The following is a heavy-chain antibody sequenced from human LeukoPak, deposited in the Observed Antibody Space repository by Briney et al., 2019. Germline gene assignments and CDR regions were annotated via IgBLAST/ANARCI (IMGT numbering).Heavy chain of an antibody. CDR3: ARVGYCSSTSCYWYFDY. Sequence: GGSLRLSCAASGFTFSSYAMSWVRQAPGKGLEWVANIKQDGSEKYYVDSVKGRFTISRDNAKNSLYLQMNSLRAEDTAVYYCARVGYCSSTSCYWYFDYWGQGTLVTVSS. J-gene: IGHJ4*02. CDR1: GFTFSSYA. CDR2: IKQDGSEK. D-gene: IGHD2-2*01. V-gene: IGHV3-7*04.